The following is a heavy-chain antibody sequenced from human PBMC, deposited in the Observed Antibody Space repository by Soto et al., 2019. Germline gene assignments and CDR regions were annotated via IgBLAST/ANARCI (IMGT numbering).Heavy chain of an antibody. J-gene: IGHJ4*02. D-gene: IGHD6-13*01. V-gene: IGHV3-23*01. Sequence: EVPLLESGGGLVQPGGSLRLSCAVSGFTFSNYAVGWVRQAPGMGLEWVSSIFGGGGGTYYTDSVKGRFTISRDSSGNTVFLQMNSLRAEDTALYYCAKYGSRSSPHYLDYWGQGTLVTVSS. CDR2: IFGGGGGT. CDR3: AKYGSRSSPHYLDY. CDR1: GFTFSNYA.